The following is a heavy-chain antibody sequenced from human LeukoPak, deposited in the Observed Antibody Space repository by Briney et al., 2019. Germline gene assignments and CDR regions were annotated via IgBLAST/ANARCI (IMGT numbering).Heavy chain of an antibody. CDR3: GRDDY. CDR2: ISYDGSNK. V-gene: IGHV3-30-3*01. J-gene: IGHJ4*02. CDR1: GFTFSSYA. Sequence: GGSLRLSCAASGFTFSSYAMHWVRQAPGKGLEWVAVISYDGSNKYYADSVKGRFTISRDNSKNTLYLQMNSLRAEDTAVYYCGRDDYWGHQGTLVTVS.